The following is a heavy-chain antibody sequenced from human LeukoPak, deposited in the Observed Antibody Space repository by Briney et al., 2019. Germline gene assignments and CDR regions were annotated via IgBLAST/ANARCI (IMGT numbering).Heavy chain of an antibody. CDR3: ARERFGELPPTYYFDY. CDR1: GFTFSSYA. Sequence: GRSLRLSCAASGFTFSSYAMHWVRQAPGKGLEWVAVISYDGSNKYYADSVKGRFTISRDNSKNTLYLQMNSLRAEDTAVYYCARERFGELPPTYYFDYWGQGTLVTVSS. D-gene: IGHD3-10*01. J-gene: IGHJ4*02. V-gene: IGHV3-30-3*01. CDR2: ISYDGSNK.